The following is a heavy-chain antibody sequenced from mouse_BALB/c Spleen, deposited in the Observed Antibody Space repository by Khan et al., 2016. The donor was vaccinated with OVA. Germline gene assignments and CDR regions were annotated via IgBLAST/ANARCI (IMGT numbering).Heavy chain of an antibody. Sequence: EVQLVESGGGLVQPKGSLKLSCAASGFTFNTYAMNWVRQAPGKGLEWVARIRSKSNNYATYYADSVKDRITISRDESQSKIYLQMNNLKTEDTAMYYGVRHAGGSSYYALDYWGQGTSVTVSS. D-gene: IGHD1-1*01. CDR2: IRSKSNNYAT. J-gene: IGHJ4*01. CDR1: GFTFNTYA. CDR3: VRHAGGSSYYALDY. V-gene: IGHV10-1*02.